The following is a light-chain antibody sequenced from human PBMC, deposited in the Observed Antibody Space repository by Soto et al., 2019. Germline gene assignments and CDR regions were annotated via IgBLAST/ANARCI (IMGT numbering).Light chain of an antibody. CDR1: RSDIGGYNF. V-gene: IGLV2-8*01. J-gene: IGLJ2*01. CDR3: SSYAGRNTVI. Sequence: QSALTQPPSASGSLGQSVTISCTGTRSDIGGYNFVSWYRQSPGKAPKVVIDEVSKRPSGVPDRFSGSKSGTTASLTVSGLQADDEDDYYCSSYAGRNTVIFGGGTQLTVL. CDR2: EVS.